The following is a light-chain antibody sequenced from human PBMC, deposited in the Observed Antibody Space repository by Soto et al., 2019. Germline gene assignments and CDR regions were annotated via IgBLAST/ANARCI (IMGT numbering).Light chain of an antibody. CDR1: SSNIGAGYD. J-gene: IGLJ1*01. CDR3: QAYDSSLSGYV. Sequence: QPVLTQPPSVSGAPGQRVTISCTGSSSNIGAGYDVHWYQQLPGTAPKLLIYGNSNRPSGVPDRFSGSKSGTSASLAITGLQADDEADYYSQAYDSSLSGYVFGTRTKVTVL. CDR2: GNS. V-gene: IGLV1-40*01.